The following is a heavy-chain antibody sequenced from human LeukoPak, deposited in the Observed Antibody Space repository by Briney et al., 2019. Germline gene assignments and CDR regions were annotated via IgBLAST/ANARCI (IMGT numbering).Heavy chain of an antibody. CDR1: GGSISSYY. CDR3: AREGDVATFDY. D-gene: IGHD1-26*01. V-gene: IGHV4-59*12. J-gene: IGHJ4*02. Sequence: SETLSLTFTVSGGSISSYYWSWIRQPPGKGLEWIGYIYYSGSTNYNPSLKSRVTISVDTPKNQFSLKLSSVTAADTAAYYCAREGDVATFDYWGQGTLVTVSS. CDR2: IYYSGST.